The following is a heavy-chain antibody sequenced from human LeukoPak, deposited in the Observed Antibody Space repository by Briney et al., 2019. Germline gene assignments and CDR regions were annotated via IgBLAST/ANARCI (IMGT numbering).Heavy chain of an antibody. CDR1: GFTFSSYW. CDR3: ARERMILPSDAFDI. Sequence: GGSLRLSCAASGFTFSSYWISWVRQAPGKGLEWVANIKQDGSEKYYVDSVKGRFTISRDNAKNSLYLQMNSLRAEDTAVYYCARERMILPSDAFDIWGQGTMVTVSS. V-gene: IGHV3-7*01. J-gene: IGHJ3*02. CDR2: IKQDGSEK. D-gene: IGHD3-22*01.